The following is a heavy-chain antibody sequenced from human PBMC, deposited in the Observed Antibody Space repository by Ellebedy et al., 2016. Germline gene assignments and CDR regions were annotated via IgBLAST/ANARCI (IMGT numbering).Heavy chain of an antibody. J-gene: IGHJ4*02. CDR2: LYSGGST. CDR3: ARDVYTETRGWGY. Sequence: GESLKISCAASGFTVSSNYMSWVRQAPGKGLEWVSVLYSGGSTFYADSVKGRFTISRDNSKNTLYLQMNSLRDEDTAVYYRARDVYTETRGWGYWGRGTLVTVSS. D-gene: IGHD4-11*01. V-gene: IGHV3-66*01. CDR1: GFTVSSNY.